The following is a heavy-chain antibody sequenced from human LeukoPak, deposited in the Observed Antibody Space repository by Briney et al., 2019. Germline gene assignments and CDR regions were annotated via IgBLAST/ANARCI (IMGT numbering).Heavy chain of an antibody. CDR2: IYPNSGDT. CDR3: ARSGSDAFDI. V-gene: IGHV1-2*02. D-gene: IGHD1-26*01. Sequence: GASVKVSCKASGYTFSGYYMHWVRQAPGQGLEWMGWIYPNSGDTKYAQKFRGRVTVTRDTSISTAFMEVSRLTSDDTAVYYCARSGSDAFDIWGQGTMVTVSS. J-gene: IGHJ3*02. CDR1: GYTFSGYY.